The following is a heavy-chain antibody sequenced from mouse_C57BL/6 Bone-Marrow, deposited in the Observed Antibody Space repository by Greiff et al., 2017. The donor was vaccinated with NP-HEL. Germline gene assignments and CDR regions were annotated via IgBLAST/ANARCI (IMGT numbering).Heavy chain of an antibody. D-gene: IGHD1-2*01. Sequence: VQLKESGPELVKPGASVKIPCKASGYTFTDYNMDWVKQSHGKSLEWIGDINPNNGGTIYNQKFKGKATLTVDKSSSTAYMELRSLTSEDTAVYYCARYGFGRHYAMDYWGQGTSVTVSS. CDR2: INPNNGGT. CDR3: ARYGFGRHYAMDY. V-gene: IGHV1-18*01. J-gene: IGHJ4*01. CDR1: GYTFTDYN.